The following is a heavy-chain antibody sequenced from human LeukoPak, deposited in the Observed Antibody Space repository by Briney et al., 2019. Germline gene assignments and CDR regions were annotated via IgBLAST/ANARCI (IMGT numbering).Heavy chain of an antibody. CDR3: ARAGYCSSASCPPYNWFDP. Sequence: ASVTVSCKASGGTFSSYAISWVRQAPGQGLEWMGGIIPIFGTANYAQKFQGRVTITADESTSTAYMELSSLRSEDTAVYYCARAGYCSSASCPPYNWFDPWGQGTLVTVSS. CDR2: IIPIFGTA. D-gene: IGHD2-2*01. V-gene: IGHV1-69*13. J-gene: IGHJ5*02. CDR1: GGTFSSYA.